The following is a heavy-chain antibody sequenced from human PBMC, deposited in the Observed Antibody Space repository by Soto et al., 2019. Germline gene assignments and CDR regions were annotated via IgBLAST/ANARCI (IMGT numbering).Heavy chain of an antibody. D-gene: IGHD6-13*01. CDR1: GFTFSNYE. CDR2: ISNNGAHT. Sequence: EAQLVESGGGLVQPGGSLRLSCAASGFTFSNYEMHWVRQAPGKGLEYVSGISNNGAHTDYAKSVKGRFPISRDNSENTLYLRMGSLRAEDMALYYCARRGYGSRWPNVYMDVWGKGTKVTVSS. V-gene: IGHV3-64*01. J-gene: IGHJ6*03. CDR3: ARRGYGSRWPNVYMDV.